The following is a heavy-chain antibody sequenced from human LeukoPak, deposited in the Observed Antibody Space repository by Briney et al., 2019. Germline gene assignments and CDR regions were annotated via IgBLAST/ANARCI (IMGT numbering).Heavy chain of an antibody. Sequence: SETLSLTCTVSGGSISSYYWSWIRQPAGKGLESIGHIYTSGSTNYNPSLKSRVTISVDTSKNQFSLKLSSGTAADTAVYYCARDGTAMVTALGFDPWGQGTLVTVSS. D-gene: IGHD5-18*01. CDR2: IYTSGST. CDR1: GGSISSYY. V-gene: IGHV4-4*07. J-gene: IGHJ5*02. CDR3: ARDGTAMVTALGFDP.